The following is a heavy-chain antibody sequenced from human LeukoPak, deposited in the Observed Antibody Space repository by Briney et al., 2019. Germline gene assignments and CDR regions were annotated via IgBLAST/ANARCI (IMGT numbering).Heavy chain of an antibody. CDR2: IKSDGSST. Sequence: PGGSLRLSCAASRFTFSSYWMHWVRQAPGKGLVWVSHIKSDGSSTSYADSVKGRFTISRDNAKNTLYLQMNSLRAEDTAVYYCARHRAYSSSSPFDYWGQGTLVTVSS. D-gene: IGHD6-6*01. V-gene: IGHV3-74*01. CDR1: RFTFSSYW. J-gene: IGHJ4*02. CDR3: ARHRAYSSSSPFDY.